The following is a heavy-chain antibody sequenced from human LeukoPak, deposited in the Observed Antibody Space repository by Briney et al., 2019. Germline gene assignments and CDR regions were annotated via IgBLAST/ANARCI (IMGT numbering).Heavy chain of an antibody. Sequence: PGGSLGLSCAASGFTFSSYAMSWVRQAPGKGLEWVSAISGSGGSTYYADSVKGRFTISRDNSKNTLYLQMNSLRAEDTAVYYCAKGFTVVIDPFDYWGQGTLVTASS. J-gene: IGHJ4*02. CDR1: GFTFSSYA. CDR2: ISGSGGST. V-gene: IGHV3-23*01. D-gene: IGHD4-23*01. CDR3: AKGFTVVIDPFDY.